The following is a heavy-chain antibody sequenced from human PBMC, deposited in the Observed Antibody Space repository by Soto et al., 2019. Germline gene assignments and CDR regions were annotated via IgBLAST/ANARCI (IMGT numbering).Heavy chain of an antibody. CDR2: IIPTFGTA. V-gene: IGHV1-69*13. J-gene: IGHJ6*02. D-gene: IGHD3-22*01. CDR3: ERDRTYDSGGLDDNGMDV. Sequence: SVKVSCKASGCSFSSQAISWVRQAPGQGLEWMGAIIPTFGTANYAQRFQGRVTITADESTSTAYMELSSLRSEETGVYLCERDRTYDSGGLDDNGMDVWGQGTSVTVSS. CDR1: GCSFSSQA.